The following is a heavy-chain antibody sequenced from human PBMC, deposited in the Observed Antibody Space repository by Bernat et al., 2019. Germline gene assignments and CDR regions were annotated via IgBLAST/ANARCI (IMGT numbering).Heavy chain of an antibody. V-gene: IGHV4-39*01. D-gene: IGHD6-13*01. CDR1: GGSISSSSYY. Sequence: QVQLQESGPGLVKPSETLSLTCTVSGGSISSSSYYWGWIRQPPGKGLEWIGSIYYSGSTYYNPSLKSRVTISVDTSKNQFSLKLSSVTAADTAVYYCARHDIYSSSWPPLDYWGQGTLVTVSS. CDR2: IYYSGST. J-gene: IGHJ4*02. CDR3: ARHDIYSSSWPPLDY.